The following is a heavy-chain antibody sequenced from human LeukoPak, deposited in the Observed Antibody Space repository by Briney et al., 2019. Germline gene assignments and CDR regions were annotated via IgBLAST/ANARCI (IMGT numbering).Heavy chain of an antibody. J-gene: IGHJ4*02. D-gene: IGHD6-13*01. CDR2: ISSSSTYT. V-gene: IGHV3-11*03. CDR3: AKTRPLDSSSWSHGDY. CDR1: GFTFSDYH. Sequence: GGSLRLSCAASGFTFSDYHMSWIRQAPGKGLEWVSYISSSSTYTNYADSVKGRFTISRDNAKNSLYLQMNSLRAEDTAVYYCAKTRPLDSSSWSHGDYWGQGTLVTVSS.